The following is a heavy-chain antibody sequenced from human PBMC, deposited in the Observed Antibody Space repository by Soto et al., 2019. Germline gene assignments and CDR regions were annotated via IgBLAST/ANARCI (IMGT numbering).Heavy chain of an antibody. Sequence: GGSLRLSCAASGFPFTHAWMYWVRQAPWKGLEWVGRIKSKADGGTTDYAAPVKGRFTISRDDSGNTLYLQMNSLITEDTAVYYCATNATRESGWHLWGQGTLVTVSS. CDR1: GFPFTHAW. D-gene: IGHD6-19*01. J-gene: IGHJ5*02. CDR3: ATNATRESGWHL. CDR2: IKSKADGGTT. V-gene: IGHV3-15*07.